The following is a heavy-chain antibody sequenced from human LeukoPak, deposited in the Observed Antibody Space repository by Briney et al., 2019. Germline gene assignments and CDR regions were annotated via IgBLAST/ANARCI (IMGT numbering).Heavy chain of an antibody. J-gene: IGHJ4*02. CDR3: AREDSSGWHYPLGSDY. V-gene: IGHV1-2*02. CDR2: INPNSGGT. D-gene: IGHD6-19*01. Sequence: ASVKVSCKASGYTFTGYYMHWVRQAPGQGLEWMGWINPNSGGTNYAQKSQGRVTMTRDTSISTAYMELSRLRSDDTAVYYCAREDSSGWHYPLGSDYWGQGTLVTVSS. CDR1: GYTFTGYY.